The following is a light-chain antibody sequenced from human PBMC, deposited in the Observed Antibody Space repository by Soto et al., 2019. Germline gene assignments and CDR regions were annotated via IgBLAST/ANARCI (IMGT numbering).Light chain of an antibody. CDR2: ATS. V-gene: IGKV1-6*01. J-gene: IGKJ1*01. CDR3: LQDYNYPRT. CDR1: QGIRND. Sequence: AIQMTQSPSSLSASVGDRVTITCRASQGIRNDLGWFQQKPGKAPKLLIYATSTLQSGVPSRFSGSGSGTDFTLTISSLQPEDFATYYCLQDYNYPRTFGQGTKVEI.